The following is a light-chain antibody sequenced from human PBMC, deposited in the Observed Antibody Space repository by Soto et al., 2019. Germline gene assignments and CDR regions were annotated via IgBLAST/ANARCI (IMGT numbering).Light chain of an antibody. CDR3: SSYTGSSSHVI. V-gene: IGLV2-14*03. Sequence: QSAQTQPASVSGSPGQSITISCTGTSSDVGGYNYVSWYQQHPGKAPKFIIYGVSNRPSGVSNRFSGSKSGNTASLTISGLQAEDEADYYCSSYTGSSSHVIFGGGTKVTVL. J-gene: IGLJ2*01. CDR2: GVS. CDR1: SSDVGGYNY.